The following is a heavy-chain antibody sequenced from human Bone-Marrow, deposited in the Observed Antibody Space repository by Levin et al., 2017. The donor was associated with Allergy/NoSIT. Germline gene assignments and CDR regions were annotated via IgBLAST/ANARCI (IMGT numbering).Heavy chain of an antibody. Sequence: GESLKISCAASGFTFGNSNALHWVRQAPGRGLEWVAVTSYNEVSKYYADSVKGRFTISGDNSKNTLHLQMNSLRLEDTAVYFCATSSTWDDAFDKWGQGTMVIVSS. CDR2: TSYNEVSK. CDR3: ATSSTWDDAFDK. J-gene: IGHJ3*02. V-gene: IGHV3-30-3*01. D-gene: IGHD1-26*01. CDR1: GFTFGNSNA.